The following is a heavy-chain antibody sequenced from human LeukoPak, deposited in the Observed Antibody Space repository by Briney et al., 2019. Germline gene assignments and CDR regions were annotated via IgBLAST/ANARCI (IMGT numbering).Heavy chain of an antibody. J-gene: IGHJ5*02. Sequence: ASVKVSCKASGYTFTSYDINWVRQATGQGLEWMGWMNPNSSNTGYAQKFQGRVTMTRNTSISTAYMELSSLRSEDTAVYYCARGLYYDILTGYYRGNWFDPWGQGTLVTVSS. CDR1: GYTFTSYD. CDR2: MNPNSSNT. V-gene: IGHV1-8*01. D-gene: IGHD3-9*01. CDR3: ARGLYYDILTGYYRGNWFDP.